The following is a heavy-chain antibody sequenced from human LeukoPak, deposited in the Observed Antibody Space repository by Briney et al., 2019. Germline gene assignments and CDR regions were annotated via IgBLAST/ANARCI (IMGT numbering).Heavy chain of an antibody. CDR1: GGSISSGGYY. D-gene: IGHD3-22*01. J-gene: IGHJ3*02. CDR2: IYYSGST. CDR3: ARDRDYYDSSGYYMFHAFDI. Sequence: SQTLSLTCTVSGGSISSGGYYWSWIRQHPGKGLEWIGNIYYSGSTYYNPSLKSRVTISVDTSKNQFSLKLSSVTAADTAVYYCARDRDYYDSSGYYMFHAFDIWGQGTMVTVSS. V-gene: IGHV4-31*03.